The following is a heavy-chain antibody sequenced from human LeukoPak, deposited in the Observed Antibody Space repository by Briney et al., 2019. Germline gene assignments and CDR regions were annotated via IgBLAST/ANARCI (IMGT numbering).Heavy chain of an antibody. D-gene: IGHD4-11*01. V-gene: IGHV1-69*05. J-gene: IGHJ6*03. Sequence: ASVKVSCKASGGTFSSYAISWVRQAPGQGLEWMGGIIPIFGTANYAQKFQGRVTITTDESTSTAYMELSSLRSEDTAVYYCARGSTVTDGYYYYYMDVWGKGTTVTVSS. CDR1: GGTFSSYA. CDR3: ARGSTVTDGYYYYYMDV. CDR2: IIPIFGTA.